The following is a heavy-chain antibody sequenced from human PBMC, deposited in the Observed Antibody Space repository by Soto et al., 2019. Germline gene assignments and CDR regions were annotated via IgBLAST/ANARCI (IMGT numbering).Heavy chain of an antibody. CDR1: GGTFSSYA. CDR3: ARGGYCSGGGCHLYYYYYGMDV. CDR2: IIPIFGTA. Sequence: QVQLVQSGAEVQKPGSSVKVSCKASGGTFSSYAISWVRQAPGQGLEWMGGIIPIFGTANYAQKFQGRVTITADESTSTAYMELSSLRSEDTAVYYCARGGYCSGGGCHLYYYYYGMDVWGQGTTVTVSS. J-gene: IGHJ6*02. V-gene: IGHV1-69*01. D-gene: IGHD2-15*01.